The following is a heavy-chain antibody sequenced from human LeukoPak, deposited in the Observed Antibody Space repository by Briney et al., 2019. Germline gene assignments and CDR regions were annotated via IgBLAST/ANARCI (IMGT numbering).Heavy chain of an antibody. D-gene: IGHD5-12*01. CDR1: GFTFSRYG. Sequence: GGSLRLSCAASGFTFSRYGMHWIRQAPGKGLEWVAVIWYDGSNKYYADSVKGRFTISRDNSKNTLYLQMNSLRAEDTAVYYCARESYSGYDLPLGYWGQGTLVTVSS. J-gene: IGHJ4*02. V-gene: IGHV3-33*01. CDR3: ARESYSGYDLPLGY. CDR2: IWYDGSNK.